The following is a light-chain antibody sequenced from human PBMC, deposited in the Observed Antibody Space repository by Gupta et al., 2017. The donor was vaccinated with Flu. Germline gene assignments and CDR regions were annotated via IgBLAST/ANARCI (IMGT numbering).Light chain of an antibody. V-gene: IGKV1-5*03. CDR2: KAS. Sequence: DIQMTQSPSTLSASVGDRVPIPSRARQRISRVLAWYLHKPGIAPKLLIYKASSLESGVPSRFTASGARTEFTLTISSMQPDDFATYYCQQYNNYSTFGPGTKVEIK. CDR1: QRISRV. J-gene: IGKJ1*01. CDR3: QQYNNYST.